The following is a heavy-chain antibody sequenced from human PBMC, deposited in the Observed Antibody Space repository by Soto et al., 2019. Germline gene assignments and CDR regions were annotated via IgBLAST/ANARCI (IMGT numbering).Heavy chain of an antibody. J-gene: IGHJ4*02. CDR1: GGSISSSSYY. D-gene: IGHD2-15*01. CDR2: IYYSGST. Sequence: QLQLQESGPGLVKPSETLSLTCTVSGGSISSSSYYWGWIRQPPGKGLEWIGSIYYSGSTYYNPSLRGRVTISGDTSKNQFSLKLSSVTAADTAVYYWARHTPAISISDHWGQGTLFTVSS. V-gene: IGHV4-39*01. CDR3: ARHTPAISISDH.